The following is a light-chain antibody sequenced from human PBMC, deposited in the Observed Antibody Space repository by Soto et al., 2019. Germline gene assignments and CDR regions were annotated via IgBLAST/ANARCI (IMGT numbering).Light chain of an antibody. CDR3: TSFTVTSTLL. CDR2: DVT. CDR1: SSDVGAYNS. V-gene: IGLV2-14*01. J-gene: IGLJ3*02. Sequence: QSALTQPASVSGSPGQSITISCTGTSSDVGAYNSVSWYQQYPGKVPKLLIYDVTNRPSGISNRFSGSKSSNTASLTISGLQAEDEADYYCTSFTVTSTLLFGGGTKLTVL.